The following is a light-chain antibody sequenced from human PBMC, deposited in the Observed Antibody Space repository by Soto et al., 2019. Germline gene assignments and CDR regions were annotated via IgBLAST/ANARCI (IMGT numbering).Light chain of an antibody. V-gene: IGKV3-15*01. J-gene: IGKJ1*01. CDR2: GAS. Sequence: EIVMTQSPATLSVSPGERATLSCRASQSVSSNLAWYQQKPGQAPRLLIYGASTRATGIPARFSGSGSGTDFTLTISSLQPEDFATYYCLQDYNDPRTFGQGTKWIS. CDR3: LQDYNDPRT. CDR1: QSVSSN.